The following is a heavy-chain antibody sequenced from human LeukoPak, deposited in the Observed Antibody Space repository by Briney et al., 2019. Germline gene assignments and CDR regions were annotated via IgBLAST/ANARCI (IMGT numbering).Heavy chain of an antibody. CDR1: RFTFSSYA. CDR2: IKQDGSEK. Sequence: GGSLRLSCAASRFTFSSYAMSWVRQAPGKGLEWVANIKQDGSEKYYVDSVKGRFTISRDNAKNSLYLQMNSLRAEDTAVYYCARVMSAFDIWGQGTMVTVSS. J-gene: IGHJ3*02. CDR3: ARVMSAFDI. V-gene: IGHV3-7*01. D-gene: IGHD2-8*01.